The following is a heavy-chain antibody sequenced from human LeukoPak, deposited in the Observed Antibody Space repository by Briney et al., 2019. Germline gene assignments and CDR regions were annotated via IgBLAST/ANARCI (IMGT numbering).Heavy chain of an antibody. V-gene: IGHV3-11*04. CDR1: GFTFSDYY. CDR2: ISSSGSTI. J-gene: IGHJ6*03. Sequence: GGSLRLSCAASGFTFSDYYMSWIRQAPGKGLDWVSYISSSGSTIYYADSVKGRFTISRDNAKNSLYLQMNSLRAEDTAVYYCASPPAVAGTKYYYYMDVWGKGTTVTVSS. D-gene: IGHD6-19*01. CDR3: ASPPAVAGTKYYYYMDV.